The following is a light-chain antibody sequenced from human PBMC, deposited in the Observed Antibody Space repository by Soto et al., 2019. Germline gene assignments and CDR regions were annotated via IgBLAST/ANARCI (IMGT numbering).Light chain of an antibody. V-gene: IGKV1-5*03. Sequence: DIQMTQSPSTLSASLGDRVTITWRASQSISSWLAWYQQKPGKAPKLLIYKASTLESGVPSRFSCSGAGTEFTLTISSLQPDDFATYYCQHSKTFGQGTKVDIK. CDR3: QHSKT. CDR1: QSISSW. J-gene: IGKJ1*01. CDR2: KAS.